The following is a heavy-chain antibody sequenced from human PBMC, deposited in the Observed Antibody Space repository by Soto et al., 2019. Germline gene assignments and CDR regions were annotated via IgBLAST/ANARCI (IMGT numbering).Heavy chain of an antibody. Sequence: QVPLVQSGAEVKKPGSSVKGSCKASGGTFSSCAISWVRQAPGQGLEWMGGIIPISETTNYAQKFQGRVTITADESKSTAYMELSSLRSEDTAVYYCARSQGSSTSLEIYYYYYYGMDVCGQGTTVTVSS. D-gene: IGHD2-2*01. CDR2: IIPISETT. CDR1: GGTFSSCA. CDR3: ARSQGSSTSLEIYYYYYYGMDV. J-gene: IGHJ6*02. V-gene: IGHV1-69*01.